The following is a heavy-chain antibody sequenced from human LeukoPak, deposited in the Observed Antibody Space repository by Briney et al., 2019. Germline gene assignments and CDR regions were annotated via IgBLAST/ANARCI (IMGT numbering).Heavy chain of an antibody. J-gene: IGHJ4*02. V-gene: IGHV4-34*01. CDR1: GGSFSGYY. D-gene: IGHD3-3*01. CDR3: ARGVPLYDFWSGYHLYYFDY. Sequence: SETLSLTCAVYGGSFSGYYWSWIRQPPGKGLECVGEINHSGSTNYNPSLKSRVTISVDTSKDTFSLKLSSVTAADTAVYYCARGVPLYDFWSGYHLYYFDYWGQGTLVTVSS. CDR2: INHSGST.